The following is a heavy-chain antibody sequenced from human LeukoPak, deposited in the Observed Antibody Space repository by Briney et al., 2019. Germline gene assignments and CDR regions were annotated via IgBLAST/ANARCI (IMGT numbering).Heavy chain of an antibody. D-gene: IGHD3-10*01. J-gene: IGHJ6*03. CDR1: GFTFSSYS. CDR2: ISSNSSYK. CDR3: AREGTIWFGANYYYYYMDG. Sequence: GGSLRLSCAASGFTFSSYSMNWVRQAPGKGLEWVSSISSNSSYKYYADSVKGRFTISRDNAKNSLYMQMNSLRAEDTAGYYCAREGTIWFGANYYYYYMDGWGKGTTVTISS. V-gene: IGHV3-21*01.